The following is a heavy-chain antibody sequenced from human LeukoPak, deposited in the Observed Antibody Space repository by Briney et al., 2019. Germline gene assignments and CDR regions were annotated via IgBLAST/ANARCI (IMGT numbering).Heavy chain of an antibody. Sequence: ASVKVSCKASGYTFTSYYMHWVRQAPGQGLEWTGIINPSGGSTSYAQKFQGRVTMTRDTSTSTVYMELSSLRSEDTAVYYCARTHSSSWYERFNFDYWGQGTLVTVSS. CDR2: INPSGGST. V-gene: IGHV1-46*01. CDR1: GYTFTSYY. CDR3: ARTHSSSWYERFNFDY. D-gene: IGHD6-13*01. J-gene: IGHJ4*02.